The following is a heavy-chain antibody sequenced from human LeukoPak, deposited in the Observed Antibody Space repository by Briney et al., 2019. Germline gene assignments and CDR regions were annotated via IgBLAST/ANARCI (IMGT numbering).Heavy chain of an antibody. CDR2: MNPNSGNT. CDR1: GGTFSSYD. D-gene: IGHD1-26*01. CDR3: ARGLLWELLPDGFDY. J-gene: IGHJ4*02. Sequence: ASVKVSCKASGGTFSSYDINWVRQATGQGLEWMGWMNPNSGNTGYAQKFQGRVTIARNTSISTAYMELSSLRSEDTAVYYCARGLLWELLPDGFDYWGQGTLVTVSS. V-gene: IGHV1-8*03.